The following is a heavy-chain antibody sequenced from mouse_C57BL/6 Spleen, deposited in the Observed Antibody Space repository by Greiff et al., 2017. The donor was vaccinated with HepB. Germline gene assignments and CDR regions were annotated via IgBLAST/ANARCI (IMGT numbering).Heavy chain of an antibody. D-gene: IGHD1-1*01. CDR2: ISDGGSYT. Sequence: DVMLVESGGGLVKPGGSLKLSCAASGFTFSSYAMSWVRQTPEKRLEWVATISDGGSYTYYPDNVKGRFTISRDNAKNNLYLQMSHLKSEDTAMYYCARVFITTALEYFDVWGTGTTVTVSS. V-gene: IGHV5-4*03. J-gene: IGHJ1*03. CDR3: ARVFITTALEYFDV. CDR1: GFTFSSYA.